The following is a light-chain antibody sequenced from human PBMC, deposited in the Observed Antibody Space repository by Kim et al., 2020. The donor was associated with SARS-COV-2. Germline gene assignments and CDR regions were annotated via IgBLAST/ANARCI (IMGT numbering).Light chain of an antibody. CDR3: AAWNDSLNGVV. V-gene: IGLV1-44*01. CDR1: SSNVGSNA. CDR2: SNN. Sequence: GQRVNISCSGDSSNVGSNAVNWYQQLPGAAPKLLIYSNNQRPSGDPARFSGSESGTSASLAISGLQSEDEADYYCAAWNDSLNGVVFGGGTQLTVL. J-gene: IGLJ2*01.